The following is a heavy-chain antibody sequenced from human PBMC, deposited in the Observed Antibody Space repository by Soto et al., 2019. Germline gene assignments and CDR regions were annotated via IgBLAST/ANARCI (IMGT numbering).Heavy chain of an antibody. J-gene: IGHJ3*01. CDR3: ARDRVGSGFSRL. CDR1: GYTFTSFG. CDR2: ISSYNGKT. Sequence: QVQLVQSGPEVKKPGASVKVSCKASGYTFTSFGISWVRQAPGQGPEWMGWISSYNGKTNYAQKFQGRVIMTTDTSTSIAYMDLRSLRSDATAVYYGARDRVGSGFSRLWGQGTMVTVSS. V-gene: IGHV1-18*01. D-gene: IGHD6-19*01.